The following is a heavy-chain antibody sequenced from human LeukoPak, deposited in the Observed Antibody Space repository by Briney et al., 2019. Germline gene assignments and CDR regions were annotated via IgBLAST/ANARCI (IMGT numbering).Heavy chain of an antibody. CDR1: GFTFSNFA. D-gene: IGHD3-22*01. CDR3: AKRGYYYDSGGYYYYYGLDV. V-gene: IGHV3-23*01. CDR2: ISASGNDI. Sequence: GGSLRLSCAASGFTFSNFAMSWVRQAPGKGLEWVSVISASGNDIYYADSVKGRFTISRDNSGNTLYLQMNSLRAEDTAVYYCAKRGYYYDSGGYYYYYGLDVWGHGTTVTVSS. J-gene: IGHJ6*02.